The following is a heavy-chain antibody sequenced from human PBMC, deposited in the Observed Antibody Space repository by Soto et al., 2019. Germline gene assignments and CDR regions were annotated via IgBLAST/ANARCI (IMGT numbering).Heavy chain of an antibody. J-gene: IGHJ5*02. CDR2: IYYSGST. V-gene: IGHV4-39*01. CDR1: GGSISSSSYY. Sequence: QLQLQESGPGLVKPSETLSLTCTVSGGSISSSSYYWGWIRQPPGKGLEWIGSIYYSGSTYYNPSPKRRVTISVDTSKNQFSLKLSSVTAADTAVYYCARRPMVPPSLINWFDPWGQGTLVTVSS. D-gene: IGHD3-10*01. CDR3: ARRPMVPPSLINWFDP.